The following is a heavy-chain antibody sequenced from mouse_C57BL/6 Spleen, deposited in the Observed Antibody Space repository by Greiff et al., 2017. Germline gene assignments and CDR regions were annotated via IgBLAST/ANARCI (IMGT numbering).Heavy chain of an antibody. V-gene: IGHV1-69*01. CDR3: ARGDYGSSPFAY. Sequence: QVQLQQPGAELVMPGASVKLSCKASGYTFTSYWMHWVKQRPGQGLEWIGEIDPSDSYTNYNQKFKGKSTLTVDKSSSTAYMQLSSLTSEDSAVYYCARGDYGSSPFAYWGQGTLVTVSA. J-gene: IGHJ3*01. D-gene: IGHD1-1*01. CDR1: GYTFTSYW. CDR2: IDPSDSYT.